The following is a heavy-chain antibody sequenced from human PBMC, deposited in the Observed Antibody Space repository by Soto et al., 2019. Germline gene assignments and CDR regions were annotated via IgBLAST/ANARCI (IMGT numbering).Heavy chain of an antibody. CDR2: INPSGGST. D-gene: IGHD3-22*01. V-gene: IGHV1-46*01. Sequence: DSVKVSCKASGYTFTSYYMHWVRQAPGQGLEWMGIINPSGGSTSYAQKFQGRVTMTRDTSTSTVSMELTSLRSADTAVYYCARGPRSPTYYYDSSGLSRGFDPWGQGTLVTVSS. J-gene: IGHJ5*02. CDR1: GYTFTSYY. CDR3: ARGPRSPTYYYDSSGLSRGFDP.